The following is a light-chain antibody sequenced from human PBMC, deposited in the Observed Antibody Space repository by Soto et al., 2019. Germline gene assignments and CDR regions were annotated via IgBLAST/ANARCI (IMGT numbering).Light chain of an antibody. CDR1: QNVRSN. V-gene: IGKV3-15*01. CDR3: QQCNNLPYT. Sequence: EVVMTQSPATLSVSPGERATLSCSASQNVRSNLVWYQQKPAQAPRLLIYDASTRATAIPGRFSRSGSGTDFNLIISSRQSEYFALYFCQQCNNLPYTFGHGTKLEIK. J-gene: IGKJ2*01. CDR2: DAS.